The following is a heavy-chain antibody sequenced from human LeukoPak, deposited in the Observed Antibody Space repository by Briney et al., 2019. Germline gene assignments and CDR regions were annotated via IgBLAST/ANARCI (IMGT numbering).Heavy chain of an antibody. CDR3: ARAHGYNYGYGADY. J-gene: IGHJ4*02. D-gene: IGHD5-18*01. V-gene: IGHV3-23*01. CDR1: GFTFSSYA. Sequence: GGSLRLSCAASGFTFSSYAINWVRQAPGKGLDWVSTISGSGGATYFADSVKGRSTISRDNSKNTLFLQMHSLRAEDTAVYYCARAHGYNYGYGADYWGQGTLVTVSS. CDR2: ISGSGGAT.